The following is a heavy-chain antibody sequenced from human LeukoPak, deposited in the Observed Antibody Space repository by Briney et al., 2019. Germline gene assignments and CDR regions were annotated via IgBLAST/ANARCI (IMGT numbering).Heavy chain of an antibody. V-gene: IGHV4-39*07. CDR1: GGSISSSSYY. CDR2: IYYSGST. D-gene: IGHD2-2*01. Sequence: PSETLSLTCTVSGGSISSSSYYWGWIRQPPGKGLEWIGSIYYSGSTYYNPSLKSRVTISVDTSKNQFSLKLSSVTAADTAVYYCARRTSCRYALCRRGAAFDIWGQGTMVTVSS. J-gene: IGHJ3*02. CDR3: ARRTSCRYALCRRGAAFDI.